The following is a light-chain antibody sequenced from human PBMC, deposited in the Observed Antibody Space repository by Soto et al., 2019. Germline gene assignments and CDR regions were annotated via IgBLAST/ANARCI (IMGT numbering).Light chain of an antibody. CDR2: EAS. V-gene: IGLV2-23*01. Sequence: QSVLTQPASVSGSPGQSITISCTVTGSDVRTYNLVSWYQKHPGKVPTLIIYEASNRPSGVSNRFSGSQPGNTASLTVSGLQAEDEADHCCCSYAGDKTYVFGSGTKVTV. CDR1: GSDVRTYNL. J-gene: IGLJ1*01. CDR3: CSYAGDKTYV.